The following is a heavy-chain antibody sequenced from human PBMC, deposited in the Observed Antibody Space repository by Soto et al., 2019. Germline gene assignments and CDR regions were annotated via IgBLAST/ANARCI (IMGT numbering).Heavy chain of an antibody. CDR2: INTDGTST. J-gene: IGHJ4*02. D-gene: IGHD3-10*01. CDR3: ARDNPVTWFPPFDH. Sequence: PGGSLRLSCAVSGFTFSAYWMYWVRQTPGKGLEWVARINTDGTSTTYADAVKGRFTISRDNGKNTLYMEMDSLTDEDTATYYCARDNPVTWFPPFDHWGQGTLVTVSS. CDR1: GFTFSAYW. V-gene: IGHV3-74*01.